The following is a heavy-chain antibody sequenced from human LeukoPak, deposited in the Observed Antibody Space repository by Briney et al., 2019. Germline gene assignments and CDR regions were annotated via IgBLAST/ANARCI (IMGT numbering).Heavy chain of an antibody. Sequence: PGGSLRLSCAASGLTFSDAWMTWVRQAPGKGLELVARIRSKTDGGTTSYAAPVKGRFTISRDDSKNTLYLQMNSLKPEDTAVYYCATERRAGFDYWGQGTLVTVSS. CDR3: ATERRAGFDY. J-gene: IGHJ4*02. V-gene: IGHV3-15*01. D-gene: IGHD3-10*01. CDR2: IRSKTDGGTT. CDR1: GLTFSDAW.